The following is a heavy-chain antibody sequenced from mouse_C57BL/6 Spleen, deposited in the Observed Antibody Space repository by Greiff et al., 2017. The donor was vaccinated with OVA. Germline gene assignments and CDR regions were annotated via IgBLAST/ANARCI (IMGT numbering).Heavy chain of an antibody. CDR1: GYTFTDYN. D-gene: IGHD3-2*02. CDR2: INPNNGGT. J-gene: IGHJ4*01. Sequence: EVKLMESGPELVKPGASVKMSCKASGYTFTDYNMHWVKQSHGKSLEWIGYINPNNGGTSYNQKFKGKATLTVNKSSSTAYMELRSLTSEDSAVYYCARDSSGYYAMDYWGQGTSVTVSS. CDR3: ARDSSGYYAMDY. V-gene: IGHV1-22*01.